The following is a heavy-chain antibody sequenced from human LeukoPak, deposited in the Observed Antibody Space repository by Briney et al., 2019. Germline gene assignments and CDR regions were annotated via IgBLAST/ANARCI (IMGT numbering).Heavy chain of an antibody. J-gene: IGHJ4*02. Sequence: SETLSLTCSVSGDSFSSASHYWSWIRQPPGKGLEWIGYIYYNGGTEYSPSLKSRVNISLDTSKNQFSLKLSSVTAADTAVYYCAVVGGYFDYWGQGTLVTVSS. CDR2: IYYNGGT. CDR3: AVVGGYFDY. V-gene: IGHV4-61*01. CDR1: GDSFSSASHY. D-gene: IGHD3-10*01.